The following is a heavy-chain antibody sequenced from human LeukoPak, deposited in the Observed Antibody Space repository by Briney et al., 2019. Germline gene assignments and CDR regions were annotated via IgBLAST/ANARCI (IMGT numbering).Heavy chain of an antibody. CDR1: GGSISGSHDY. Sequence: SETPSLTCTVSGGSISGSHDYWAWIRQPPGKGLEWIGMINYSGNRYYNPSLWSRVTISVDTSKNQFSLKVSSVTAADTAVYYCARDRGGSSWPWFDPWGQGTLVTVSP. CDR2: INYSGNR. V-gene: IGHV4-39*02. D-gene: IGHD6-13*01. CDR3: ARDRGGSSWPWFDP. J-gene: IGHJ5*02.